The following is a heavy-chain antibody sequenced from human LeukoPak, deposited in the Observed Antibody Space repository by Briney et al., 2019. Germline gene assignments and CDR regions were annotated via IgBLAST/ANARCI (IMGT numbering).Heavy chain of an antibody. V-gene: IGHV3-7*01. J-gene: IGHJ2*01. CDR2: IKQDGSEE. CDR1: GFTFSSYW. CDR3: ALVGVTANVDWYFDL. D-gene: IGHD2-21*02. Sequence: PGGSLRLSCAASGFTFSSYWMSWVRQAPGKGLEWVANIKQDGSEEYYVDSVKGRFTISRDNAKNSLYLQMNSLRAEDTAVYYCALVGVTANVDWYFDLWGRGTLVTVSS.